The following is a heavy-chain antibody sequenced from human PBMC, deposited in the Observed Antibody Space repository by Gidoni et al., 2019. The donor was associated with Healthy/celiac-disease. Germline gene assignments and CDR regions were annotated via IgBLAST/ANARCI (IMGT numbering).Heavy chain of an antibody. Sequence: LQLQESGPGLVKPSETLSLTCTVSPGSLSSSSYYWGWIRQPPGKGLEWIGSIYYSGSTYYNPSLKSRVTISVDTSKNQFSLKLSSVTAADTSVYYCARNRYCSGGSCYWRAYYFDYWGQGTLVTVSS. V-gene: IGHV4-39*01. CDR1: PGSLSSSSYY. CDR3: ARNRYCSGGSCYWRAYYFDY. CDR2: IYYSGST. D-gene: IGHD2-15*01. J-gene: IGHJ4*02.